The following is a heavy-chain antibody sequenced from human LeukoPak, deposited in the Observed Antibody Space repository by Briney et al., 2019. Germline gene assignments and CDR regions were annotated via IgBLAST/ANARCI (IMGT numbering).Heavy chain of an antibody. D-gene: IGHD6-19*01. Sequence: GGSLRLSCAASGFTFSDYYMSWIRQAPGKGLEWVSYISSSGSTIYYADSVKGRFTISRDNAKNSLYLQMNSLRAEDTAVYYCARGAAGQWLENYYYYYMDVWGKGTTVTVSS. CDR3: ARGAAGQWLENYYYYYMDV. CDR2: ISSSGSTI. J-gene: IGHJ6*03. CDR1: GFTFSDYY. V-gene: IGHV3-11*04.